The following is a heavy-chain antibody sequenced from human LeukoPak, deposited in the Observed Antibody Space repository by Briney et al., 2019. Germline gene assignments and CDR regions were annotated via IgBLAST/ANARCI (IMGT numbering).Heavy chain of an antibody. Sequence: GGSLRLSCAASGFTFSSYAMHWVRQAPGKGLEWVAVISYDGSNKYYADSVKGRFTISRDNSKNTLYLQMNSLRAEDTAVYYCAKDSHPLRFLEWLAPYYFDYWGQGTLVTVSS. J-gene: IGHJ4*02. V-gene: IGHV3-30*04. CDR2: ISYDGSNK. CDR1: GFTFSSYA. CDR3: AKDSHPLRFLEWLAPYYFDY. D-gene: IGHD3-3*01.